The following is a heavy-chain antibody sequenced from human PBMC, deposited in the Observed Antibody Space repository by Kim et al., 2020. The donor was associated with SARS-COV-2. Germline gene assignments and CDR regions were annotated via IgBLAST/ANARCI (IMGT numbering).Heavy chain of an antibody. J-gene: IGHJ3*02. D-gene: IGHD3-3*01. CDR1: GFTFSSYW. Sequence: GGSLRLSCAASGFTFSSYWMSWVRQAPGKGLEWLANIKQDGSEKYYVDSVKGRVTISRDNTKNSLYLQMNSLRAEDTAVYYCAREMEYYDFWSDAFDIWGQGTMVTVSS. V-gene: IGHV3-7*01. CDR3: AREMEYYDFWSDAFDI. CDR2: IKQDGSEK.